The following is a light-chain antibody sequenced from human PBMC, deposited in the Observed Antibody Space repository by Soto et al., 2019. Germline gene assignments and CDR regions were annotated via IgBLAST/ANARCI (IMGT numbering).Light chain of an antibody. CDR2: EVS. Sequence: QSVLTQPASVSGSPGQSITISCTGSSNDVGGYKYVSWYQQHPGKAPKLMIYEVSNRPSGVSNRFSGSKSGKTASLTISGLQAEDEADYYCSSYTTSSTLYVFGTGTKV. CDR3: SSYTTSSTLYV. J-gene: IGLJ1*01. V-gene: IGLV2-14*01. CDR1: SNDVGGYKY.